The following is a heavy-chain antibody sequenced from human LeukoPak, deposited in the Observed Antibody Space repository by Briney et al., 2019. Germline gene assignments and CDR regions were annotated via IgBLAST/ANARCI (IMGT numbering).Heavy chain of an antibody. Sequence: PGGSLRLSCEASGFSFSNYFMSWIRRAPGKGLEWVSYITNSGRSTNYADAVKGRFTISRDNAKKSIYLEMTDLRAEDTGVYYCAREASGNYHVFDSWGQGTLVTVSS. CDR1: GFSFSNYF. D-gene: IGHD1-26*01. CDR2: ITNSGRST. CDR3: AREASGNYHVFDS. V-gene: IGHV3-11*04. J-gene: IGHJ4*02.